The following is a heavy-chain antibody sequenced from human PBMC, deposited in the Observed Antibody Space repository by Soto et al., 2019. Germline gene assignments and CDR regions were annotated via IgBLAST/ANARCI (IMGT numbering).Heavy chain of an antibody. CDR2: ISAYNGNT. V-gene: IGHV1-18*01. D-gene: IGHD6-13*01. J-gene: IGHJ5*02. Sequence: ASVKVSCKASGYTFTSYGISWVRQAPGQGLEWMGFISAYNGNTNYAEKLQGRVTMTKDTSTSTAYMELRSLRSDDTAVYYCAITAAAGHRHWFYXWGQGTLVTVSX. CDR3: AITAAAGHRHWFYX. CDR1: GYTFTSYG.